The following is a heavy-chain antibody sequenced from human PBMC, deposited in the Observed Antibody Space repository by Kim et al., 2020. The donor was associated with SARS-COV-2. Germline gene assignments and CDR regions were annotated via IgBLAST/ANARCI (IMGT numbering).Heavy chain of an antibody. CDR2: IYSGGNT. J-gene: IGHJ4*02. CDR1: GFTVSSNY. CDR3: ARERANYFDY. Sequence: GGSLRLSCAASGFTVSSNYMSWVRQAPGKGLEWVSVIYSGGNTYYADSVKGRFTISRDNSKNTLYLQMNSLRPEDTAVYYCARERANYFDYWGQGTLVTVSS. D-gene: IGHD1-26*01. V-gene: IGHV3-53*01.